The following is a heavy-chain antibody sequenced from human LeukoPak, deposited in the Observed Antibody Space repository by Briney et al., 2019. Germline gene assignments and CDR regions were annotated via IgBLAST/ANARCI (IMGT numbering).Heavy chain of an antibody. CDR3: ARDGELPALEYFDY. V-gene: IGHV3-11*01. Sequence: GGSLRLSCAASGFTFSDYYMSWIRQAPGKGPEWVSYISSSGSTIYYADSVKGRFTISRDNAKNSLYLQMNSLRAEDTAVYYCARDGELPALEYFDYWGQGTLVTVSS. CDR2: ISSSGSTI. D-gene: IGHD1-26*01. CDR1: GFTFSDYY. J-gene: IGHJ4*02.